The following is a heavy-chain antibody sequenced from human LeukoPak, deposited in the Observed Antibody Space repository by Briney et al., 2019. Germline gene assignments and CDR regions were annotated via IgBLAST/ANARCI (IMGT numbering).Heavy chain of an antibody. CDR1: GGSISSSSYY. J-gene: IGHJ4*02. CDR3: ARDGYNSGYFDY. Sequence: NASETLSLTCTVSGGSISSSSYYWGWIRQPPGKGLEWIGSIYYSGSTYYNPSLKSRVTISVDTSKNQFSLKLSSVTAADTAVYYCARDGYNSGYFDYWGQGTLVTVSS. D-gene: IGHD5-24*01. V-gene: IGHV4-39*07. CDR2: IYYSGST.